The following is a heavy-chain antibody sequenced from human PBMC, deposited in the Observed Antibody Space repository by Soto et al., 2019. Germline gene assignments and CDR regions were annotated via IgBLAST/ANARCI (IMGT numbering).Heavy chain of an antibody. J-gene: IGHJ4*02. CDR1: GFTFSSYA. Sequence: GGTLRLYCAASGFTFSSYAMHWVRQAPGKGLEWVAVISYDGSNKYYADSVKGRFTISRDNSKNTLYLQMNSLRAEDTAVYYCARVAFGGVIVIGPGSYFDYWGQGTLVTVSS. D-gene: IGHD3-16*02. CDR2: ISYDGSNK. CDR3: ARVAFGGVIVIGPGSYFDY. V-gene: IGHV3-30-3*01.